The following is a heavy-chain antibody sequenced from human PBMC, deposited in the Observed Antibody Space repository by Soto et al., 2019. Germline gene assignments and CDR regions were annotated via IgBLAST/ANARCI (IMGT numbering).Heavy chain of an antibody. CDR2: IYYSGST. D-gene: IGHD4-17*01. J-gene: IGHJ4*02. CDR1: GGSISSYY. CDR3: ARVYGGAFDY. V-gene: IGHV4-59*01. Sequence: SETLSLTCTVSGGSISSYYWSWIRQPPGKGLEWIGYIYYSGSTNYNPSLKSRVTISVDTSKNQFSLKLSSVTAAGTAVYYCARVYGGAFDYWGQGTLVTVSS.